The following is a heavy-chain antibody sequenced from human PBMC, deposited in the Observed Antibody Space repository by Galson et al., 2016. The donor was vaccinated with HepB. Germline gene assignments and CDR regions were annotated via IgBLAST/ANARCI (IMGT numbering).Heavy chain of an antibody. V-gene: IGHV5-51*01. D-gene: IGHD4-17*01. CDR3: ARGGLTTVTVLFDF. Sequence: QSGAEVKKAGESLKISCKGSGYSFANYWIGWVRQMPGKGLEWMGSIFPGDSDTQYSPSFQGQVTISADQSTNTAYLQWDGLKTSDTAIYYCARGGLTTVTVLFDFWGQGTRVTVSS. CDR1: GYSFANYW. CDR2: IFPGDSDT. J-gene: IGHJ4*02.